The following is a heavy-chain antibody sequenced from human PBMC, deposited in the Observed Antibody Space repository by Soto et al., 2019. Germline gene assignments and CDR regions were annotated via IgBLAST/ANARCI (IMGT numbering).Heavy chain of an antibody. Sequence: ASVKVSCKVSGYTLTELSMHWVRQAPGKGLEWMGGFDPEDGETIYAQKFQGRVTMTEDTSTDTAYMELSSLRSEDTAVYYYATMFSYYYDSSGRITSWFDPWGQGTLVTVSS. CDR1: GYTLTELS. J-gene: IGHJ5*02. D-gene: IGHD3-22*01. CDR2: FDPEDGET. V-gene: IGHV1-24*01. CDR3: ATMFSYYYDSSGRITSWFDP.